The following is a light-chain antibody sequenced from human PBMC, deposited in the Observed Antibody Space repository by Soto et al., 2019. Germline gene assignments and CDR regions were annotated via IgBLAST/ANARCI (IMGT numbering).Light chain of an antibody. CDR3: CSFASSSTYV. CDR1: SSDVGGYDY. CDR2: EFV. Sequence: QSVLTQPASVSGSPGQSITISCTGTSSDVGGYDYVSWYQRHPGKAPELMIYEFVNRPSWFSNRFSGSKSGNTASLTISGLQAEDEADYYCCSFASSSTYVFGTGPKVTV. J-gene: IGLJ1*01. V-gene: IGLV2-14*01.